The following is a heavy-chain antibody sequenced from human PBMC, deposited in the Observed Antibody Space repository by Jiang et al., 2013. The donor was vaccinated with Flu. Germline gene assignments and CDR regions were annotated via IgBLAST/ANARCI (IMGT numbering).Heavy chain of an antibody. Sequence: TLTCTFSGFSLTTRGMCVTWVRQPPGKALEWLARIDWDDDKFYSTSLKTRLTISKDTSKNQVVLTMTNMDPVDTATYYCARCFGVDAFDIWGQGTMVTVSS. CDR2: IDWDDDK. D-gene: IGHD3-10*01. CDR3: ARCFGVDAFDI. J-gene: IGHJ3*02. V-gene: IGHV2-70*16. CDR1: GFSLTTRGMC.